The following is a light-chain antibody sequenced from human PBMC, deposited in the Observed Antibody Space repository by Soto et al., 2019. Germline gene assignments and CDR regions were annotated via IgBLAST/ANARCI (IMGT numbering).Light chain of an antibody. V-gene: IGKV3-15*01. CDR3: QQYNNWPPIT. CDR1: QSVSSS. Sequence: EIVLTQSPATLSLSPGERATLSFSASQSVSSSLAWYQQKPGQAPRLLISGASTRATGIPARFSGSGSGTEFTLTISSLQSEDFAVYYCQQYNNWPPITFGQGTRLEIK. CDR2: GAS. J-gene: IGKJ5*01.